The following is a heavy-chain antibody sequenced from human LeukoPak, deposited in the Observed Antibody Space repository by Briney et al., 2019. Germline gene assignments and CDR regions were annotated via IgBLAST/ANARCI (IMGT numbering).Heavy chain of an antibody. Sequence: SETLSLTCTVSGDSLSPYYWCWIRHPPGKGLEWIGYIYYTGSTNYNPSLKRRVTTSVDTSKSQLSMKLNSVTAADTAVYYCARVGPSRDDYNVDSWGQGTLVTVSS. V-gene: IGHV4-59*01. CDR3: ARVGPSRDDYNVDS. CDR2: IYYTGST. CDR1: GDSLSPYY. D-gene: IGHD5-24*01. J-gene: IGHJ4*02.